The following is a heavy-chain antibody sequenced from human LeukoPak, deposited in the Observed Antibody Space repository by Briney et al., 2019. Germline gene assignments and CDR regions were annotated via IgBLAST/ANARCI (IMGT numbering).Heavy chain of an antibody. CDR3: ASEEGYYDTSGRYYYYYMDV. D-gene: IGHD3-22*01. J-gene: IGHJ6*03. V-gene: IGHV4-59*11. CDR1: GGSISSHY. CDR2: IYYSGST. Sequence: PSETLSLTCTVSGGSISSHYWSWIRQPPGKGLEWIGYIYYSGSTNYNPSLKGRVTISVDTSKNQFSLKLSSVTAADTAVYYCASEEGYYDTSGRYYYYYMDVWGKGTTVTVSS.